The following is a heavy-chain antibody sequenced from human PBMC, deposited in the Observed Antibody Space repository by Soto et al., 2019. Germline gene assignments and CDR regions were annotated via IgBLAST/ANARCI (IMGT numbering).Heavy chain of an antibody. CDR2: IYWDDVK. V-gene: IGHV2-5*02. D-gene: IGHD3-16*01. CDR3: PRFNTSRDFDF. CDR1: GFSLSTSGVG. J-gene: IGHJ4*02. Sequence: QITLKESGPTLVKPTQTLTLTCAFSGFSLSTSGVGVDWIRQPPGKALEWLGLIYWDDVKRYSPSLRSRLTITKDTSESQVVLTLTNMDPVDTATYFCPRFNTSRDFDFWGQGTLVTISS.